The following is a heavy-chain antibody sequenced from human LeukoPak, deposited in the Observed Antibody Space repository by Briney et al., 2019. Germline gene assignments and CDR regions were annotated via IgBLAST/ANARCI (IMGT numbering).Heavy chain of an antibody. Sequence: GGSPRLSCAASGFTFSRFSMTWVSQAPGEGLEWLLYISGSSGAIYYADSVKGRFTISRDNTKNSLYLQMNSLRAEDTAVYYCARCGYGLYYGMDVWGQGTTVTVSS. CDR2: ISGSSGAI. CDR1: GFTFSRFS. V-gene: IGHV3-48*04. D-gene: IGHD5-12*01. J-gene: IGHJ6*02. CDR3: ARCGYGLYYGMDV.